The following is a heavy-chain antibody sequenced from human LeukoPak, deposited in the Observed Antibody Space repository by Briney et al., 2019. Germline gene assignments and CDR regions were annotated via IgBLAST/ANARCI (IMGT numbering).Heavy chain of an antibody. V-gene: IGHV4-39*01. CDR3: ARPLDTTFFNAFDI. CDR2: IYYSGIT. Sequence: SETLSLTCTVSGGSISTSSYFWGWLRQPPGKGLECIGSIYYSGITFYNPSLKSRLTISVDTSKNQFSLKLTSVTAADTAVYYCARPLDTTFFNAFDIWGQGTMVTVSS. D-gene: IGHD2/OR15-2a*01. CDR1: GGSISTSSYF. J-gene: IGHJ3*02.